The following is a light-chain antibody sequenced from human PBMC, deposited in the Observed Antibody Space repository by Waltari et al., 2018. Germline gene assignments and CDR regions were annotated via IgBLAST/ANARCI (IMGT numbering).Light chain of an antibody. J-gene: IGKJ1*01. CDR1: QSVSSGY. CDR3: QHYRSSPPP. CDR2: GAS. V-gene: IGKV3-20*01. Sequence: EIVLTQSPGTLSLSPGERATLSCRASQSVSSGYLAWYQQEPGQAPRLLFYGASNRAAGIPDRFSGGGSGTDFTLTISRLEPEDFAVYYCQHYRSSPPPFGQGTNVEIK.